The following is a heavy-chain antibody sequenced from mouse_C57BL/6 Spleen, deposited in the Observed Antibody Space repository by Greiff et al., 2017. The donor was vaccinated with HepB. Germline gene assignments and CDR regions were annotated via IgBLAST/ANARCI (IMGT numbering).Heavy chain of an antibody. V-gene: IGHV1-69*01. J-gene: IGHJ4*01. D-gene: IGHD1-1*01. CDR3: ARSAVGAMDY. CDR2: IDPSDSYT. Sequence: QVQLQQPGAELVMPGASVKLSCKASGYTFTSYWMHWVKQRPGQGLEWIGEIDPSDSYTNYNQKFKGKSTLTVDKSSSTAYMQLSSLTSEDSAVYYCARSAVGAMDYWGQGTSVTVSS. CDR1: GYTFTSYW.